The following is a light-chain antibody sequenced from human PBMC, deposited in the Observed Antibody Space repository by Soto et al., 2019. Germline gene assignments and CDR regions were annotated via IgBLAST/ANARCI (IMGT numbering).Light chain of an antibody. Sequence: QSVLTQPPSASGTPGQRVTISCSGSNSNMGRNYVYWYQQVPGTDPKLLMNRNAVQPSWVPDRITGAKSGTSASLAISGLRSEDEADYYCAVWDNSLKGVAFGGGTKLTVL. CDR2: RNA. V-gene: IGLV1-47*01. J-gene: IGLJ2*01. CDR1: NSNMGRNY. CDR3: AVWDNSLKGVA.